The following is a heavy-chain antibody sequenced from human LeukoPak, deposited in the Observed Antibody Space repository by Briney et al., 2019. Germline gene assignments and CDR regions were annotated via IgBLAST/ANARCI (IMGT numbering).Heavy chain of an antibody. Sequence: SETLSLTCTVSGDSISSYYWSWIRQPPGKGLEWIGYIYTSGGTNYIPSLKGRVTISIDTSKNQFSLKLSSVTVADSAVYYCARLTRLSTSPDRYYLDCWGQGTLVTVSS. D-gene: IGHD6-6*01. J-gene: IGHJ4*02. CDR1: GDSISSYY. V-gene: IGHV4-4*09. CDR2: IYTSGGT. CDR3: ARLTRLSTSPDRYYLDC.